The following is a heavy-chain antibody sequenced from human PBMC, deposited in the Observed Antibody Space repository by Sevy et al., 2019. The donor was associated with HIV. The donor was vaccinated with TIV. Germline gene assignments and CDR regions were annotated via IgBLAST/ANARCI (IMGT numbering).Heavy chain of an antibody. V-gene: IGHV4-4*07. CDR2: IYTSGST. J-gene: IGHJ6*03. Sequence: SETLSLTCTVSGGSISSYYWSWIRQPAGKGLEWIGRIYTSGSTNYNPSLKSRVTMSVDTSKNRFSLKLSSVTAADTAVYYCARDLRVSRIRYSNYVDYYYMDVWGKGTTVTVSS. CDR1: GGSISSYY. D-gene: IGHD4-4*01. CDR3: ARDLRVSRIRYSNYVDYYYMDV.